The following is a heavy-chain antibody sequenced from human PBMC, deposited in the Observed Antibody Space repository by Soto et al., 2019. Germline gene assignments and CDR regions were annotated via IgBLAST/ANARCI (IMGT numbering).Heavy chain of an antibody. CDR1: GGSISSYY. Sequence: QVQLQESGPGLVKPSETLSLTCTVSGGSISSYYWSWIRQPPGRGLEWIGYIYYSGSTNYNPSLKSRVTISVDTSKNRFSLKLSSVTAPDTAVYSCAGGPRYGSGTTGRGMDVWGQGTTVTVSS. D-gene: IGHD3-10*01. V-gene: IGHV4-59*01. CDR3: AGGPRYGSGTTGRGMDV. CDR2: IYYSGST. J-gene: IGHJ6*02.